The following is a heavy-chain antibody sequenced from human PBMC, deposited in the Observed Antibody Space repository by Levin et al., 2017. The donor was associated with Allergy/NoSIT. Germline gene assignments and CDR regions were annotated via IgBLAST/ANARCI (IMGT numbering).Heavy chain of an antibody. J-gene: IGHJ4*02. CDR2: LSDGAVNS. V-gene: IGHV3-23*01. D-gene: IGHD6-19*01. CDR3: AKGGTGYASGKYGY. Sequence: GESLKISCAASGFTFSSYAMAWVRQAPGKGLEWVASLSDGAVNSFYADSVKGRFTISRDTSKNTLYLQMNSLRVEDTAIYYCAKGGTGYASGKYGYWGQGTLVTVSS. CDR1: GFTFSSYA.